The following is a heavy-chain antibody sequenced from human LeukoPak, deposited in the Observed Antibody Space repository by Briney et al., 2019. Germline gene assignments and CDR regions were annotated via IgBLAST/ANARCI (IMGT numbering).Heavy chain of an antibody. CDR1: GGSISSSSYY. J-gene: IGHJ5*02. Sequence: SETLSLTCTVSGGSISSSSYYWGWIRQPPGKGLEWIGSIYHSGSTYYNPSLKSRVTISVDTSKNQFSLKLSSVTAADTAVYYCARDRNVVVVAATNWFDPWGQGTLVTVSS. D-gene: IGHD2-15*01. V-gene: IGHV4-39*07. CDR2: IYHSGST. CDR3: ARDRNVVVVAATNWFDP.